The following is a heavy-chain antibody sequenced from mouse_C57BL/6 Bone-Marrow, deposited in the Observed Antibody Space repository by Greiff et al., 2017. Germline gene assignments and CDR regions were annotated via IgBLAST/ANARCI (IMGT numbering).Heavy chain of an antibody. CDR3: ARDGIYYGNSWFAY. D-gene: IGHD2-1*01. CDR1: GYSITSGYY. J-gene: IGHJ3*01. V-gene: IGHV3-6*01. CDR2: ISYDGSN. Sequence: EVHLVESGPGLVKPSQSLSLTCSVTGYSITSGYYWNWIRQFPGNKLEWMGYISYDGSNNYNPSLKNRISITRDTSKNQFFLKLNSVTTEDTATYYCARDGIYYGNSWFAYWGQGTLVTVSA.